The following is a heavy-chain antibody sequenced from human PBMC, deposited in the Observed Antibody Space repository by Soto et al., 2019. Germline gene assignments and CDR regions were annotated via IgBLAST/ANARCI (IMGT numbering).Heavy chain of an antibody. D-gene: IGHD6-13*01. V-gene: IGHV3-30*03. CDR1: GFTFNNFA. CDR3: ARDLSTGAADYYFDY. Sequence: QVQLVGSGGGVVQPGRSLRLSCAASGFTFNNFAMHWVRQAPGKGLEWVAVLSYDGSDKYYADSVKGRFTIPRDNSKNTLYLQMNGLRTEDTAVYYCARDLSTGAADYYFDYWGQGALVTVSS. CDR2: LSYDGSDK. J-gene: IGHJ4*02.